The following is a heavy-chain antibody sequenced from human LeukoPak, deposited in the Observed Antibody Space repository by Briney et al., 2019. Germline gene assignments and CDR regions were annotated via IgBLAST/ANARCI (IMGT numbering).Heavy chain of an antibody. J-gene: IGHJ4*02. D-gene: IGHD2-8*01. V-gene: IGHV1-18*01. CDR2: ISAYNGNT. Sequence: ASVKVSCKASGYTFTSYGISWVRQATGQGLEWMGWISAYNGNTNYAQKLQGRATMTTDTSTSTAYMELRSLRSDDTAVYYCARGNFCTNGVCYATGLDYWGQGTLVTVSS. CDR3: ARGNFCTNGVCYATGLDY. CDR1: GYTFTSYG.